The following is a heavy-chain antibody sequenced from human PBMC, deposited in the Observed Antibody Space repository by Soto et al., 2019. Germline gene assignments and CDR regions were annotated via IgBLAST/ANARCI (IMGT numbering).Heavy chain of an antibody. CDR2: IWYDGSNK. V-gene: IGHV3-33*01. D-gene: IGHD1-26*01. Sequence: TGGSLRLSCAASGFTFSSYGMHWVRQAPGKGLEWVAVIWYDGSNKYYADSVKGRFTISRDNSKNTLYLQMNSLRAEDTAVYYCARDIREWEPLHYAFDIWGQGTMVTVPS. CDR1: GFTFSSYG. J-gene: IGHJ3*02. CDR3: ARDIREWEPLHYAFDI.